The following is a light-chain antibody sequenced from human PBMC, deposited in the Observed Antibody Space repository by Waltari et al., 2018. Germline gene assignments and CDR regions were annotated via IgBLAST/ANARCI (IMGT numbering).Light chain of an antibody. CDR1: QSLVHRGGKTY. Sequence: DVVMTPSLLSLPVTLGQPAPISFKSSQSLVHRGGKTYLNWFHQRPGQSPRRLIYKVSNRDSGVPDRLSGSGSGTDFTLKISRVEAEDVGIYYCMQATHWPLTFGQGTKVEIK. V-gene: IGKV2-30*02. CDR3: MQATHWPLT. CDR2: KVS. J-gene: IGKJ1*01.